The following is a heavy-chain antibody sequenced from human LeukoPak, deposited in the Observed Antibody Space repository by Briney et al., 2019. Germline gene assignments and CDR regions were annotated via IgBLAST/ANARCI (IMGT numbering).Heavy chain of an antibody. CDR2: ISSSSSYT. D-gene: IGHD3-22*01. CDR3: ARDAHYDSSGYLPDY. J-gene: IGHJ4*02. CDR1: GFTFSDYY. Sequence: GGSLRLSCAASGFTFSDYYMSWLRQAPGKGLEWVSYISSSSSYTNYADSVKGRFTISRDNAKNSLYLQMNSLRAEDTAVYYCARDAHYDSSGYLPDYWGQGTLVTVSS. V-gene: IGHV3-11*05.